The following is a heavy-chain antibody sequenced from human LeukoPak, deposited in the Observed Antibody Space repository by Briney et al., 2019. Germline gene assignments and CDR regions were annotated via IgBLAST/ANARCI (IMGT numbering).Heavy chain of an antibody. CDR2: ITGDGGGT. CDR3: AKETSSGNFVTIDC. J-gene: IGHJ4*02. CDR1: GFTFRNYV. Sequence: PGGSLRLSCAASGFTFRNYVMSWVRQTPEKGLEWVSAITGDGGGTNHADSVKGRFTIFRDNSKNTLYLQMNSLRAEDTAVYYCAKETSSGNFVTIDCWGQGALVTASS. D-gene: IGHD1-26*01. V-gene: IGHV3-23*01.